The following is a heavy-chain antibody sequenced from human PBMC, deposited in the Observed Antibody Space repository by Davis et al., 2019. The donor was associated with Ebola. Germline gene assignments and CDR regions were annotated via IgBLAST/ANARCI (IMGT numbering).Heavy chain of an antibody. Sequence: GESLKISCAASGISFSNYGMFWVRQAPGKVMEWVAVISPDGSDKNYADSVKGRFTISRDNSKNTLYLQMNSLRAEDTAVYYCARIDIVLMVYVGMDVWGKGTTVTVSS. V-gene: IGHV3-30*03. D-gene: IGHD2-8*01. J-gene: IGHJ6*04. CDR1: GISFSNYG. CDR2: ISPDGSDK. CDR3: ARIDIVLMVYVGMDV.